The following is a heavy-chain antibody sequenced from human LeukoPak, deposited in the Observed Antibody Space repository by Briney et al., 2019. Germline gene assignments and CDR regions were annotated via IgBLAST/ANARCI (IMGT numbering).Heavy chain of an antibody. CDR2: INPNSGDT. D-gene: IGHD1-26*01. CDR1: GYTFAGYF. V-gene: IGHV1-2*04. CDR3: ARDLASTSNWEFDF. Sequence: GASVMVSCKASGYTFAGYFIHWVRQAPGQGLEWMGRINPNSGDTEYAPKFQGWVTMTRDTSISTAYVEVRRLISDDTAVYYCARDLASTSNWEFDFWGQGTLVIVSS. J-gene: IGHJ4*02.